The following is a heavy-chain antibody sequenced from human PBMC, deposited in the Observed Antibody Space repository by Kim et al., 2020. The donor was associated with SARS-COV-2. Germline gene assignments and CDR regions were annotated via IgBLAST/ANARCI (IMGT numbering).Heavy chain of an antibody. CDR3: ARDLFHTGFDY. CDR2: KK. V-gene: IGHV1-3*01. J-gene: IGHJ4*02. Sequence: KKKFSHQVRGGVTFTRDTSDNPAYMELSSLGSEDTAVYYCARDLFHTGFDYWGQGTLVAVSS. D-gene: IGHD2-8*02.